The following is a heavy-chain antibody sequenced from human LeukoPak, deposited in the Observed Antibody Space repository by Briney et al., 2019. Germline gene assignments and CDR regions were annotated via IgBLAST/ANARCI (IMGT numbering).Heavy chain of an antibody. J-gene: IGHJ4*02. CDR3: AHRGGAVAGHYYFDY. CDR1: GFSLSTTGVG. V-gene: IGHV2-5*01. D-gene: IGHD6-19*01. CDR2: IYWNDDK. Sequence: SGPTLVNPTQTFTLTCTFSGFSLSTTGVGVNWIRQSPGKALEWLALIYWNDDKRYSPSLRSRLTITRDTSKNQVVLTMTNMDPVDTATCYCAHRGGAVAGHYYFDYWGQGTLVTVSS.